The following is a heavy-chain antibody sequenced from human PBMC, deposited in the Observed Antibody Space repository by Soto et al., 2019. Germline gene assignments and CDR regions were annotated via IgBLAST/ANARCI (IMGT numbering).Heavy chain of an antibody. J-gene: IGHJ4*02. CDR3: ARASVYDPAKYYFDY. CDR2: IIPIFGTT. V-gene: IGHV1-69*13. D-gene: IGHD3-22*01. CDR1: GGTFSSYA. Sequence: ASVQVSCKASGGTFSSYAISWVRQAPGQGLEWMGGIIPIFGTTNYEQKFQGRVTITADESTSTAYMEQSSLRSEDTAVYYCARASVYDPAKYYFDYWGQGTLVTVSS.